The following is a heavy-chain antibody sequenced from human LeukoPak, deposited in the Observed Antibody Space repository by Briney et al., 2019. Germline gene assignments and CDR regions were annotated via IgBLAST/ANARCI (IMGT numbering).Heavy chain of an antibody. CDR1: GFTFSSYA. D-gene: IGHD3-3*01. Sequence: GGSLRLSCAASGFTFSSYAMHWVRQAPGKGLECVSAISSNGGSTYYANSVKGRFTISRDNSKNTLYLQMGSLRAEDMAVYYCARVNYDFWSGYSSYFDYWGQGTLVTVSS. CDR3: ARVNYDFWSGYSSYFDY. V-gene: IGHV3-64*01. CDR2: ISSNGGST. J-gene: IGHJ4*02.